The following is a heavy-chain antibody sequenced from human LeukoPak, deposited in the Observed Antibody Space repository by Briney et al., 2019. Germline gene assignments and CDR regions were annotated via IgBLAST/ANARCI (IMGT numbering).Heavy chain of an antibody. CDR1: GFTFGSYT. J-gene: IGHJ4*02. CDR3: ARDRRLRYFDE. CDR2: ISSSSSTI. V-gene: IGHV3-48*01. D-gene: IGHD3-9*01. Sequence: GGSLRLSCAASGFTFGSYTMNWVRQAPGKGLEWVSYISSSSSTIYYADSVKGRFTISRDNAKNSLYLQMNSLRAEDTAVYYCARDRRLRYFDEWGQGTLVTVSS.